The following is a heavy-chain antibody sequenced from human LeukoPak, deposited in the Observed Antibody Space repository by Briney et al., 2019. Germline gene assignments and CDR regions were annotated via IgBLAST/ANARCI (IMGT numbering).Heavy chain of an antibody. J-gene: IGHJ3*02. V-gene: IGHV4-30-2*01. CDR1: GGSISSGGYS. CDR3: ARAFHYYGSGSYYLGAFDI. CDR2: IYHSGST. Sequence: PSQTLSLTCAVSGGSISSGGYSRSWIRQPPGKGLEWIGYIYHSGSTYYNPSLKSRVTISVDRPKNQFSLKLSSVTAADTAVYYCARAFHYYGSGSYYLGAFDIWGQGTMVTVSS. D-gene: IGHD3-10*01.